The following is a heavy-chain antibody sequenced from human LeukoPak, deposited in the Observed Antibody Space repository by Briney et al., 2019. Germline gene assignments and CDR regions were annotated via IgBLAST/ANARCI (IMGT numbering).Heavy chain of an antibody. J-gene: IGHJ5*02. D-gene: IGHD5-18*01. V-gene: IGHV3-23*01. CDR2: ISASGGNP. CDR1: GFIFSNYA. Sequence: GGSLRLSCAASGFIFSNYAMSWVRQAPGKGLEWVSGISASGGNPYYADSVKGRFTISRDNSKNTLYLQMNSLRAEDTAVYYCAKGNRFEVDTAMAPIWFDPWGQGTLVTVSS. CDR3: AKGNRFEVDTAMAPIWFDP.